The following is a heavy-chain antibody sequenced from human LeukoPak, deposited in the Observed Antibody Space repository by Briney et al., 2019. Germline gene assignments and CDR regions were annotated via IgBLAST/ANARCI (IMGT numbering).Heavy chain of an antibody. Sequence: ASVKVSCKAFGYTFTAYYVHWVRQAPGQGLEWMAWINPNSGDTYSAPQFQGRVTMTRDTSISTASMELSWLSSDDTAVYYCATGVATAFTYWGQGTLVTVSS. J-gene: IGHJ4*02. CDR1: GYTFTAYY. CDR3: ATGVATAFTY. CDR2: INPNSGDT. D-gene: IGHD5-18*01. V-gene: IGHV1-2*02.